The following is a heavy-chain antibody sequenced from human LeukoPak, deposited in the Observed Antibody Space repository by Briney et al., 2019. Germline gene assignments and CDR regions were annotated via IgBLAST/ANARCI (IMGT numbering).Heavy chain of an antibody. Sequence: WASVKVSCKTSGYTFTSYSISWVRQAPGQGLEWMGSISPYNGNTNYAQKLQGRVTMTTDTSTSTAYMDLRSLRSDDTALYYCATSITMVRGVIISGDWFDPWGQGTLVTVSS. V-gene: IGHV1-18*01. CDR1: GYTFTSYS. D-gene: IGHD3-10*01. J-gene: IGHJ5*02. CDR2: ISPYNGNT. CDR3: ATSITMVRGVIISGDWFDP.